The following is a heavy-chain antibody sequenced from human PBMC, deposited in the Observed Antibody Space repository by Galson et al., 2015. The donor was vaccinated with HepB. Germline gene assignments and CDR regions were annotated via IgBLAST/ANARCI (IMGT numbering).Heavy chain of an antibody. CDR2: INSDGSST. D-gene: IGHD6-13*01. J-gene: IGHJ4*02. CDR3: AREGSTWYFDY. Sequence: SLRLSCAASGFTFSTYWMHWVHQSPGKGLVWVSRINSDGSSTSYADSVKGRFTISRDNAKDTVSLQMNSLRAEDTAVYYCAREGSTWYFDYWGQGTLVTVSS. V-gene: IGHV3-74*01. CDR1: GFTFSTYW.